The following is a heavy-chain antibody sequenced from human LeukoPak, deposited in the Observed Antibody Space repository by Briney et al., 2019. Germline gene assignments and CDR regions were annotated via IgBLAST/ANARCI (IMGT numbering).Heavy chain of an antibody. D-gene: IGHD6-19*01. V-gene: IGHV4-39*07. CDR2: FYYSGST. J-gene: IGHJ3*02. CDR3: ARDFQWLIKDDAFDI. CDR1: GGSITSSSYY. Sequence: PSETLSLTCTVSGGSITSSSYYWGWIRQPPGKGLEWIGSFYYSGSTYYNPSLKSRVTISVHTSKNQFSLKVSSVTAADTAVYYCARDFQWLIKDDAFDIWGQGTMVTVSS.